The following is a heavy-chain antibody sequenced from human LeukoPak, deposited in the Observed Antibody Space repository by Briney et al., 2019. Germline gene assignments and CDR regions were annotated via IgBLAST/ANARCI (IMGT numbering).Heavy chain of an antibody. D-gene: IGHD7-27*01. CDR2: IYWSGGRT. CDR1: GFTFDDYA. Sequence: GGSLRLSCTASGFTFDDYAMHWVRQAPGKGLEWVSGIYWSGGRTGYADSVKGRFTISRDNAKNSLYLQMNSLRAEDTALYYCAREGWGTGTFFDYWGQGTLVTVSS. J-gene: IGHJ4*02. CDR3: AREGWGTGTFFDY. V-gene: IGHV3-20*04.